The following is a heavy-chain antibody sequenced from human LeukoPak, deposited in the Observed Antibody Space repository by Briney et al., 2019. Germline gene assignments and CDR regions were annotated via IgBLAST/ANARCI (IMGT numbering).Heavy chain of an antibody. CDR1: GFTLSSYG. D-gene: IGHD6-13*01. CDR2: ISYDGSNK. J-gene: IGHJ1*01. V-gene: IGHV3-30*18. CDR3: AKDSFLGDAPIAAAGTRYFQH. Sequence: GGSLRLSFAAPGFTLSSYGMPWVRQAPGKGLEWVAVISYDGSNKNYADSVKGRFTISRDNSKNTWYLQINSLRAEDTAVYYCAKDSFLGDAPIAAAGTRYFQHWGQGTLVSVSS.